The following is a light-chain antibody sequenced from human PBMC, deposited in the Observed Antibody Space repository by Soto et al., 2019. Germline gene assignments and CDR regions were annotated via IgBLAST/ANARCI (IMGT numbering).Light chain of an antibody. CDR3: QHFDSSPT. Sequence: EIVLTQSPDTLSLSPGERATLSCRASQSVGSNYLAWYQQKPGQAPRLLIYGASNRATGIPDRFGGSGSGTDFTLTISRLEPEDFAVYHCQHFDSSPTFGGGTKVEIK. V-gene: IGKV3-20*01. CDR2: GAS. J-gene: IGKJ4*01. CDR1: QSVGSNY.